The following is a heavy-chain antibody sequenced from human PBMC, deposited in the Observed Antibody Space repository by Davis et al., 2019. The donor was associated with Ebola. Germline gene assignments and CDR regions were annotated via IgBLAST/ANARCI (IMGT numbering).Heavy chain of an antibody. CDR1: GFTFSSYA. J-gene: IGHJ4*02. V-gene: IGHV3-30-3*01. CDR2: ISYDGSNK. D-gene: IGHD6-6*01. CDR3: AKGLEYSSFLDY. Sequence: GESLKISCAASGFTFSSYAMHWVRQAPGKGLEWVAVISYDGSNKYYADSVKGRFTISRDNSKNTLYLQMNSLRAEDTAVYYCAKGLEYSSFLDYWGQGTLVTVSS.